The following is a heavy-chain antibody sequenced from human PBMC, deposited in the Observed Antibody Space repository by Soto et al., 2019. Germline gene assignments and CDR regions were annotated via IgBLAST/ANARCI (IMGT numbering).Heavy chain of an antibody. V-gene: IGHV3-23*01. Sequence: EVQLLESGGGLVQPGGSLRLSCAASGFTFSSYAMSWVRQAPGKGLEWVSAISGSGGSTYYADSVKGRFTISRDNSKNTLYLKMNSLRAEDTAVYYCAARGCIQLWQKGRDYWGQGTLVTVSS. J-gene: IGHJ4*02. CDR3: AARGCIQLWQKGRDY. D-gene: IGHD5-18*01. CDR1: GFTFSSYA. CDR2: ISGSGGST.